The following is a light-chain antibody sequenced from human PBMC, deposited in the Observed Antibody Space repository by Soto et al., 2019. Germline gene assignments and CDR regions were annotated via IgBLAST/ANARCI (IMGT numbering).Light chain of an antibody. V-gene: IGKV3-15*01. CDR2: GAS. J-gene: IGKJ4*01. CDR3: QQYGRSPLT. CDR1: QSVSSN. Sequence: EIVMTQSPATLSVSPGERATLSCRASQSVSSNFAWYQQKPGQAPRLLIYGASTRATAVPARFSGSGSGTEFTLTISSLQSEDFAVYYCQQYGRSPLTFGGGTKVDIK.